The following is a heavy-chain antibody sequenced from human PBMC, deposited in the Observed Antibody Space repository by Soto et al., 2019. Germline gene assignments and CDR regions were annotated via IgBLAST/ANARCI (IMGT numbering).Heavy chain of an antibody. CDR2: IYYSGRT. V-gene: IGHV4-30-4*01. D-gene: IGHD3-10*01. CDR3: ARGRSLTMVRGRNYGMDV. Sequence: SETLSLTCTVSGGSISSGDYYWSWIRQPPGKGLEWIGYIYYSGRTYYNPSLKRRVTISVDTSKNQFSLKLSSVTGADAAVYYCARGRSLTMVRGRNYGMDVWGQGTTVTVSS. CDR1: GGSISSGDYY. J-gene: IGHJ6*02.